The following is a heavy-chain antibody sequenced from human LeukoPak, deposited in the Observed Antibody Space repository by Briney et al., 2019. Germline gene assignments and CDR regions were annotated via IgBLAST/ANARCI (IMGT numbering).Heavy chain of an antibody. CDR2: IIPIFGTA. CDR1: GGTFSSYA. Sequence: ASVKVSCKTSGGTFSSYAISWVRQAPGQGLEWMGRIIPIFGTANYAQKFQGRVTITTDESTSTAYMELSSLRSEDTAVYYCPRTVVGATTDDAFDIWGQGTMVAVSS. CDR3: PRTVVGATTDDAFDI. J-gene: IGHJ3*02. V-gene: IGHV1-69*05. D-gene: IGHD1-26*01.